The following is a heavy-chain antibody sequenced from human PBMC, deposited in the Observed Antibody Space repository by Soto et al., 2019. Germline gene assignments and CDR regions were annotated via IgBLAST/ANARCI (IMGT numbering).Heavy chain of an antibody. J-gene: IGHJ4*02. D-gene: IGHD1-7*01. CDR1: GDSVSSNSAA. CDR3: ARDRGGITGTSHLHP. Sequence: PLHTLSLTCAISGDSVSSNSAAWNWIRQSPSRGLEWLGRTYYRSKWYNDYAVSVKSRITINPDTSKNQFSLQLNSVTPEDTAVYYCARDRGGITGTSHLHPWGQGIMVNVS. V-gene: IGHV6-1*01. CDR2: TYYRSKWYN.